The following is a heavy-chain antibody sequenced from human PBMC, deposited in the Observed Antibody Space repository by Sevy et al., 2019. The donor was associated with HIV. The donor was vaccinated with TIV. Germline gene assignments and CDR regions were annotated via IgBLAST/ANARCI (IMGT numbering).Heavy chain of an antibody. D-gene: IGHD3-16*01. CDR2: ISEDGSEK. CDR1: GFPFSRHG. J-gene: IGHJ6*02. CDR3: ANSRGRYAGSSWLYYYYALDV. V-gene: IGHV3-30*18. Sequence: GGSLRLSCAASGFPFSRHGMHWVRQSPGKGPQWVAVISEDGSEKRYADSVKGRFTISRDNSKDTVYLQMSSLRLEDTAVYYCANSRGRYAGSSWLYYYYALDVWGQGTTVTVSS.